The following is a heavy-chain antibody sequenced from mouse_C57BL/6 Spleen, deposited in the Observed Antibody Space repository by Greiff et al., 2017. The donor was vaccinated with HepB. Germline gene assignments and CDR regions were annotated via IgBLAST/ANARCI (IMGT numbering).Heavy chain of an antibody. J-gene: IGHJ2*01. Sequence: EVQLVESGGGLVQPKGSLKLSCAASGFSFNTYAMNWVRQAPGKGLEWVARIRSKSNNYATYYADSVKDRFTISRDDSESMLYLQMNNLKTEDTAMYYCVRPHYYGSSYVYFDYWGQGTTLTVSS. V-gene: IGHV10-1*01. CDR1: GFSFNTYA. CDR3: VRPHYYGSSYVYFDY. D-gene: IGHD1-1*01. CDR2: IRSKSNNYAT.